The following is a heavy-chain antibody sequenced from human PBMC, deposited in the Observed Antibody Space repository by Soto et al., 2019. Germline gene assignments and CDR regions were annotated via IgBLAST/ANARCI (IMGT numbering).Heavy chain of an antibody. D-gene: IGHD3-9*01. CDR2: INPSGLST. Sequence: QVQLVQSGAEVKKPGASVKISCKASGFTFSDYYMHWLRQAPGQGLDWMGVINPSGLSTSYAQKFQGRVTLTRDTSTSTVHMEFSSLRSEDSAAYFCARYRMTTYYVAYLFDYWGQGTQITVSS. CDR3: ARYRMTTYYVAYLFDY. J-gene: IGHJ4*02. CDR1: GFTFSDYY. V-gene: IGHV1-46*01.